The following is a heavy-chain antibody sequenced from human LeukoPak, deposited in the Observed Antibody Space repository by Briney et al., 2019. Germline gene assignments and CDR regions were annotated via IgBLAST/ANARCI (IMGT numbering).Heavy chain of an antibody. CDR2: IRYDGSNK. Sequence: GGSLRLSCAASGFTFSSYSMNWVRQAPGKGLGWVAFIRYDGSNKYYADSVKGRFTISRDNSKNTLYLQMNSLRAEDTAVYYCARQGGRVLVAATLDYWGQGTLVTVSS. CDR3: ARQGGRVLVAATLDY. V-gene: IGHV3-30*02. J-gene: IGHJ4*02. CDR1: GFTFSSYS. D-gene: IGHD2-15*01.